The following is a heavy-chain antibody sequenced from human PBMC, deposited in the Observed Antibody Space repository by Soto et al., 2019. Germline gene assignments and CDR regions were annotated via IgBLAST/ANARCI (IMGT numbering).Heavy chain of an antibody. D-gene: IGHD3-16*01. CDR3: ARWGTTGGLDV. CDR1: GFTFRSYV. CDR2: TSYDGSDK. J-gene: IGHJ1*01. V-gene: IGHV3-30*19. Sequence: QVQLVESGGGVVQPGTSLRVSCVGSGFTFRSYVIHWVRQAPGKGLGWVALTSYDGSDKYYGDSVRGRFTISRDNSRNTVDLQMDSLRLEDTALYYCARWGTTGGLDVWGQGTLVSVSS.